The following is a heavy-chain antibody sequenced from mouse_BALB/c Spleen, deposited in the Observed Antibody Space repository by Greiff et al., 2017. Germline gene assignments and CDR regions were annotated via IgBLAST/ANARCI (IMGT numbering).Heavy chain of an antibody. CDR2: ISSGGSYT. D-gene: IGHD2-4*01. CDR3: ARGEGSTMITWFAY. V-gene: IGHV5-6*01. CDR1: GFTFSSYG. J-gene: IGHJ3*01. Sequence: EVQRVESGGDLVKPGGSLKLSCAASGFTFSSYGMSWVRQTPDKRLEWVATISSGGSYTYYPDSVKGRFTISRDNAKNTLYLQMSSLKSEDTAMYYCARGEGSTMITWFAYWGQGTLVTVSA.